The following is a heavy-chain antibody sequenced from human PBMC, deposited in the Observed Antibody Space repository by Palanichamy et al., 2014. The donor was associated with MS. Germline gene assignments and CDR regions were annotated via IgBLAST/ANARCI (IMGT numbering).Heavy chain of an antibody. D-gene: IGHD5-24*01. J-gene: IGHJ3*02. CDR3: ARESRGPVEMATINAFDI. CDR1: GGTFSSYA. V-gene: IGHV1-69*04. CDR2: IIPILGIA. Sequence: QVQLVQSGAEVKKPGSSVKVSCKASGGTFSSYAISWVRQAPGQGLEWMGRIIPILGIANYAQKFQGRVTITADKSTSTAYMELSSLRSEDTAVYYCARESRGPVEMATINAFDIWGQGTMVTVSS.